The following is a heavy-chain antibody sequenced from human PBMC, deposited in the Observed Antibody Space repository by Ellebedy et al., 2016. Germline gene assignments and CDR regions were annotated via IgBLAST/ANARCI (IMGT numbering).Heavy chain of an antibody. D-gene: IGHD6-19*01. V-gene: IGHV1-18*01. CDR1: GYTFTSYG. J-gene: IGHJ4*02. CDR2: ISAYNGNT. CDR3: AWLGYPPGY. Sequence: ASVKVSXXASGYTFTSYGISWVRQAPGQGLEWMGWISAYNGNTNYAQKLQGRVTMTTDTSTSTAYMELSSLRSEDTAVYYCAWLGYPPGYWGQGTLVTVSS.